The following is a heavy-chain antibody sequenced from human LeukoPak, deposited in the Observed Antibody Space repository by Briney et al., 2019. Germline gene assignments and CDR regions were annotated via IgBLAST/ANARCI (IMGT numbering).Heavy chain of an antibody. CDR3: AKGSGNGYGSGPFDY. CDR1: GFPLSTYN. Sequence: GGSLRLSCAASGFPLSTYNMNWVRQAPGKGLEWVSSISTSSSYIYYADSVKGRFTISRDNAKNTVSLQMSSLRAEDTALYYCAKGSGNGYGSGPFDYWGQGTLVTVSS. D-gene: IGHD3-10*01. J-gene: IGHJ4*02. V-gene: IGHV3-21*04. CDR2: ISTSSSYI.